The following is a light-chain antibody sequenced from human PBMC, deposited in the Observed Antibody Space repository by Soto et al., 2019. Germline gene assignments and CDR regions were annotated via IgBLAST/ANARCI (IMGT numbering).Light chain of an antibody. J-gene: IGKJ2*01. Sequence: EIVLTQSPGTLSLSPGERATLSCRASQSVSSSYLAWYQQKPGQAPRLLIYGVSSRATGIPDRFSGSGSGTAFTLTISRLEPEDFAVYYCQQYGSSPRTFGQGTKLEI. CDR2: GVS. V-gene: IGKV3-20*01. CDR1: QSVSSSY. CDR3: QQYGSSPRT.